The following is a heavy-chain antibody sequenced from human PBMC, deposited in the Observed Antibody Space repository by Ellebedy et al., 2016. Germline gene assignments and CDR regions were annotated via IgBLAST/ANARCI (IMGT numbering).Heavy chain of an antibody. V-gene: IGHV3-7*01. CDR3: ASHSEYCGGDCYPGYFDY. CDR1: GFTFSSYW. J-gene: IGHJ4*02. Sequence: GESLKISXAASGFTFSSYWMSWVRQAPGKGLEWVANIKQDGSEKYYVDSVKGRFTISRDNAKNSLYLQMNSLRAEDTAVYYCASHSEYCGGDCYPGYFDYWGQGTLVTVSS. D-gene: IGHD2-21*02. CDR2: IKQDGSEK.